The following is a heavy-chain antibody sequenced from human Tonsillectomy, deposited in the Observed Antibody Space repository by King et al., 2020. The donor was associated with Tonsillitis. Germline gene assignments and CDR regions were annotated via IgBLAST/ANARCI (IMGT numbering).Heavy chain of an antibody. V-gene: IGHV4-30-4*01. CDR1: GGSISSGDYY. Sequence: QLQESGPGLVKPSQTLSLTCNVSGGSISSGDYYWNWIRQSPGKGLEWIGYIYHRGSTDYNPSLRSRVTISLDTSKNQFSLKLSSVTAADTAVYYCARGSWFDPWGQGTLVTVSS. CDR3: ARGSWFDP. CDR2: IYHRGST. J-gene: IGHJ5*02.